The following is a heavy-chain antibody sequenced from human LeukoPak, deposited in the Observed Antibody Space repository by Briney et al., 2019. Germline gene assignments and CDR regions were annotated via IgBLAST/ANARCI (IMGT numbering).Heavy chain of an antibody. CDR2: IYYSGST. D-gene: IGHD2-2*01. J-gene: IGHJ4*02. CDR3: ARLTPPYCSSTSCYEDY. V-gene: IGHV4-39*01. Sequence: SETLSLTSTVSGGSISSSSYYWGWIRQPPGKGLEWIGSIYYSGSTYYNPSLKSRVTISVDTSKNQYSLKLSSVTAADTAVYYCARLTPPYCSSTSCYEDYWGQGTLVTVSS. CDR1: GGSISSSSYY.